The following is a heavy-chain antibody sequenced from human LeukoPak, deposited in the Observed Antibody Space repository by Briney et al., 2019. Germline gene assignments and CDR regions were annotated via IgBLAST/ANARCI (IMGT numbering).Heavy chain of an antibody. Sequence: GGSLRLSCAASGFTVSSNYMSWVRQAPGKGLEWVSVIYSGGSTYYADSVKGRFTISRDNSKNTLYLQMNSLRAEDTAVYYCASRGFCSGGSCYILTWGQGTLVTVSS. D-gene: IGHD2-15*01. V-gene: IGHV3-53*01. J-gene: IGHJ5*02. CDR1: GFTVSSNY. CDR3: ASRGFCSGGSCYILT. CDR2: IYSGGST.